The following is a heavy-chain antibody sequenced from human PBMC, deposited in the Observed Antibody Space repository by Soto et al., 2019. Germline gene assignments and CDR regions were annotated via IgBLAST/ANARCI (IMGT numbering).Heavy chain of an antibody. CDR1: GFTVGSYA. CDR2: SSGSGAET. D-gene: IGHD2-21*02. V-gene: IGHV3-23*01. J-gene: IGHJ4*01. Sequence: EVQLLESGGGLVQPGGSLRLSCAASGFTVGSYAMTWVRQAPGKGLEWVSGSSGSGAETYYADSVKGRFTVSRDNSKNTLYFQMNRLRAEDTAFYYCATRLAATVVTPRFLYWAHGTLVTVSS. CDR3: ATRLAATVVTPRFLY.